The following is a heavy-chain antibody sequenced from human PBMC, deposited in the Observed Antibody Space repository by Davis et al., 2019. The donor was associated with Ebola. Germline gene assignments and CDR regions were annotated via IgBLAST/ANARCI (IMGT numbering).Heavy chain of an antibody. CDR3: ARGWSRTGFDY. CDR1: GDTVFGKNGA. Sequence: HSQTLSLTCAISGDTVFGKNGAWNWIRQSPSRGLEWLRRTYYTSEWINHYADSVKSRISINPDTSKNQFSLHLNSVTPEDTAVYFCARGWSRTGFDYWGQGTLVTVSS. V-gene: IGHV6-1*01. J-gene: IGHJ4*02. CDR2: TYYTSEWIN. D-gene: IGHD6-19*01.